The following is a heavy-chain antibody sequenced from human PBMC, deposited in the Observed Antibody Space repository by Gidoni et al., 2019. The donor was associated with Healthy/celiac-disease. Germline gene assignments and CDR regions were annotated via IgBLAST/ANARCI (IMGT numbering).Heavy chain of an antibody. V-gene: IGHV4-39*07. CDR1: GGSISSSSYY. CDR2: IYYSGST. J-gene: IGHJ4*02. Sequence: QLQLQESGPGLVKPSETLSLTCTVPGGSISSSSYYWGWIRQPPGEGLEWIGSIYYSGSTYYNPSLKSRVTISVDTSKNQFSLKLSSVTAADTAVYYCARGKKIFGVVYYFDYWGQGTLVTVSS. D-gene: IGHD3-3*01. CDR3: ARGKKIFGVVYYFDY.